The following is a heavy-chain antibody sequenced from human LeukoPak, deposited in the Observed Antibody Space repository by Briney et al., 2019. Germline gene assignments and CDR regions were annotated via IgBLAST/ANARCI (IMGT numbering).Heavy chain of an antibody. Sequence: SETLSLTCTVSGGSISSGNYYWSWIRQPAGKGLEWIGRMYTSGSTNYNPSLKSRVAISVDTSKNQFSLKLSSVTAADTAVYYCARDREGYYGSGYYYYYMDVWGKGTTVTISS. CDR1: GGSISSGNYY. V-gene: IGHV4-61*02. CDR2: MYTSGST. D-gene: IGHD3-10*01. J-gene: IGHJ6*03. CDR3: ARDREGYYGSGYYYYYMDV.